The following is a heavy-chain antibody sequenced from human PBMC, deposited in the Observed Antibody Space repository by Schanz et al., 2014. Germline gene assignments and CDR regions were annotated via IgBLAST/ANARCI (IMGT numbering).Heavy chain of an antibody. CDR3: ARGGYCTSVSCSLCVSDY. CDR2: ISYDVSKK. CDR1: GFTFSSYG. D-gene: IGHD2-2*03. V-gene: IGHV3-33*01. J-gene: IGHJ4*02. Sequence: VPLVESGGGVVQPGRSLRLSCAASGFTFSSYGMHWVRQAPGKGLEWVGVISYDVSKKSYSDSVKGRFTISRDSAENSLYLQMNSLRAEDAAVYYCARGGYCTSVSCSLCVSDYWGQGTLGNVSS.